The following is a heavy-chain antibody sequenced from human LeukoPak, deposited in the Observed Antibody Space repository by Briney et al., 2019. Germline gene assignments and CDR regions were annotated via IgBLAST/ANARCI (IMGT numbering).Heavy chain of an antibody. J-gene: IGHJ4*02. Sequence: GASVKVSCKASGYTFTSYGISWVRQAPGQGLEWMGWISAYNGNTNYAQKLQGRVTKTTDTSTSTAYMELRSLRSDDTAVYYCARDSYCSGGSCYYFDYWGQGTLVTVSS. CDR1: GYTFTSYG. D-gene: IGHD2-15*01. CDR3: ARDSYCSGGSCYYFDY. V-gene: IGHV1-18*01. CDR2: ISAYNGNT.